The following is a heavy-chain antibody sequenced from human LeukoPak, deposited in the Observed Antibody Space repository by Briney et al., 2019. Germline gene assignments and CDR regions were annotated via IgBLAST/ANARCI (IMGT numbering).Heavy chain of an antibody. CDR1: GFTFSSYA. V-gene: IGHV3-23*01. J-gene: IGHJ4*02. D-gene: IGHD3-22*01. CDR2: ISCSGGST. Sequence: PGGSLRLSCAASGFTFSSYAMSWVRQAPGKGLEGVSAISCSGGSTYYTDSVKGRFTISRDNSKNTLYLQMNSLRAEDTAVYYCAKDPLYYDSGGYKGGGGLVDYWGQGTLVTVSS. CDR3: AKDPLYYDSGGYKGGGGLVDY.